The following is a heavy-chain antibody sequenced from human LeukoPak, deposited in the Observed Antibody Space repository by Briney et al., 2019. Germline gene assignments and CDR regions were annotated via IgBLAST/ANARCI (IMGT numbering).Heavy chain of an antibody. V-gene: IGHV3-7*01. J-gene: IGHJ3*02. D-gene: IGHD5-12*01. CDR1: GFTFSSYW. CDR2: IKQDGSEK. Sequence: GGSLRLSCAASGFTFSSYWMSWARQAPGKGLEWVANIKQDGSEKYYVDSVKGRFTISRDNAKNSLFLQMNSLRAEDTAVYYCARVGVATIFDAFDIWGQGTMVTVSS. CDR3: ARVGVATIFDAFDI.